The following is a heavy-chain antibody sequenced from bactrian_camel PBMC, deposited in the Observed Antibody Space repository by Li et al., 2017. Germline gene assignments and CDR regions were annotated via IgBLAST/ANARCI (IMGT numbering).Heavy chain of an antibody. CDR3: AADHNRGCMGWPTFEYDY. CDR2: ISGISNTGAST. D-gene: IGHD3*01. CDR1: GFTGFTFDEHT. J-gene: IGHJ4*01. V-gene: IGHV3-1*01. Sequence: VQLVESGGGSVQAGGSLRLSCAASGFTGFTFDEHTMGWVRQAPGKGLEWVSGISGISNTGASTYYADSVKGRFTISPDSAKNTLYPQMYNLKPEDTAMYYCAADHNRGCMGWPTFEYDYTGQGTQVTV.